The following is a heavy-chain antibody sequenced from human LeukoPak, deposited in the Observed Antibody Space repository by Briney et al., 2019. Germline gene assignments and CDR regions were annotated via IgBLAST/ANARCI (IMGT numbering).Heavy chain of an antibody. Sequence: PGGSLRLSCAASGFTFRSYDMHWVRQAPGKGLEWVSCISSTSRYIYYADSVKGRFTISRDNAKNSVYLQMNSLRAEDTAVYYCTRAVAADDFSPGYWGQGTLVTVSS. J-gene: IGHJ4*02. CDR3: TRAVAADDFSPGY. D-gene: IGHD3/OR15-3a*01. CDR2: ISSTSRYI. CDR1: GFTFRSYD. V-gene: IGHV3-21*01.